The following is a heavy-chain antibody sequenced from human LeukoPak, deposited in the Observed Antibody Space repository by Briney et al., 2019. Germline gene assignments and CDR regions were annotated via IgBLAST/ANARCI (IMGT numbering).Heavy chain of an antibody. CDR2: ISGSGGST. Sequence: WGSLRLSCAASGFTFSSYAMTWVRQAPGKGLEWVSAISGSGGSTYYADSVKGRFTISRDNAKNSLYLQMNSLRAEDTAVYYCAELGITMIGGVWGKGTTVTISS. CDR3: AELGITMIGGV. D-gene: IGHD3-10*02. J-gene: IGHJ6*04. CDR1: GFTFSSYA. V-gene: IGHV3-23*01.